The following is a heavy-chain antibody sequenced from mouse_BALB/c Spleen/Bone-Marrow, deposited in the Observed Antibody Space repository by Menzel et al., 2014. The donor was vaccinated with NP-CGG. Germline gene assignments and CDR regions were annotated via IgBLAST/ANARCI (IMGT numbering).Heavy chain of an antibody. CDR3: ARKGYGSSYAWFAY. Sequence: EVQGVESGPELVKPGASVKISCKTSGYTFTEHTMQWVKQSHGKSLEWIGGINPNNGGTSYNQKFKGKATLTVDKSSSTAYMELRSLTSDDSAVYYCARKGYGSSYAWFAYWGQGTLVTVSA. CDR1: GYTFTEHT. V-gene: IGHV1-18*01. CDR2: INPNNGGT. J-gene: IGHJ3*01. D-gene: IGHD1-1*01.